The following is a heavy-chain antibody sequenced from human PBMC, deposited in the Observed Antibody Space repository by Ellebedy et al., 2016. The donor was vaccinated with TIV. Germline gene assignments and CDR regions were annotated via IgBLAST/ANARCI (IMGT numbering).Heavy chain of an antibody. Sequence: PGGSLRLSCAASGFTLTSYPMIWVRQAPGKGLERVSYISSSGYTIEHAGSVKGRFTISSDSAKNSLYLQMNGLREEDTAVYYCARVVEGVVGGDYWGQGTPVTVSS. CDR3: ARVVEGVVGGDY. J-gene: IGHJ4*02. V-gene: IGHV3-48*02. D-gene: IGHD3-22*01. CDR2: ISSSGYTI. CDR1: GFTLTSYP.